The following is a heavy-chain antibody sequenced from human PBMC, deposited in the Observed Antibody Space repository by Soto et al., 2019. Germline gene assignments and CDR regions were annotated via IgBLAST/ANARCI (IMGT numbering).Heavy chain of an antibody. J-gene: IGHJ4*02. Sequence: SVKVSCKASGFTFSSSAVQWVRQARGQRLEWIGWIVVGSGNTNYAQKFQERVTITRDMSTSTAYMELTSLRSEDTAVYYCAADNDFWSGHYSFDCWGQGALVTVSS. V-gene: IGHV1-58*01. CDR1: GFTFSSSA. CDR2: IVVGSGNT. D-gene: IGHD3-3*01. CDR3: AADNDFWSGHYSFDC.